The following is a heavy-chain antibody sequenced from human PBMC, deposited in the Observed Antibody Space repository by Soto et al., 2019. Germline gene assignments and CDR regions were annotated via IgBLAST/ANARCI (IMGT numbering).Heavy chain of an antibody. CDR3: ARGGTYVWGSYRPFDY. D-gene: IGHD3-16*02. CDR2: INHSGST. Sequence: QVQLQQWGAGLLKPSETLSLTCAVYGGSFSGYYWSWIRQPPGKGLEWIGEINHSGSTNYNPSLKSRVTISVDTSKNQFSLKLSSVTAADTAVYYCARGGTYVWGSYRPFDYWGQGTLVTVSS. V-gene: IGHV4-34*01. CDR1: GGSFSGYY. J-gene: IGHJ4*02.